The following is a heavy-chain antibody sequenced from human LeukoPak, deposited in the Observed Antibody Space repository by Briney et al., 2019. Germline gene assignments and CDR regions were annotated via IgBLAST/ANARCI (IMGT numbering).Heavy chain of an antibody. V-gene: IGHV4-31*03. Sequence: PSQTLSLTCTVSGGSISSGGYYWSWIRQHPGKGLEWIGYIYYSGSTYYNPSLKSRVTISVDTSKNQFSLKLSSVTAADTAVYYCARDRGFGSGSVGYFDYWGQGTLVTVSS. CDR2: IYYSGST. CDR3: ARDRGFGSGSVGYFDY. J-gene: IGHJ4*02. CDR1: GGSISSGGYY. D-gene: IGHD5-12*01.